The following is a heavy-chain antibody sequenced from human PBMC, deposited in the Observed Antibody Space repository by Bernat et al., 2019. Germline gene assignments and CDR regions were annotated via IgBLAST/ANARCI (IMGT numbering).Heavy chain of an antibody. CDR3: AKENNDYDSSGYI. CDR2: ISGSGGST. CDR1: GFTFSSYA. J-gene: IGHJ4*02. Sequence: EVQLLESGGCLVQPGGSLRLSCAASGFTFSSYAMSWVRQAPGKGLDWVSSISGSGGSTYYSDSVKGRFTIYRDNSKNTLYLQMNSLRAEDTAVYYCAKENNDYDSSGYIWGQGTLVNVSS. V-gene: IGHV3-23*01. D-gene: IGHD3-22*01.